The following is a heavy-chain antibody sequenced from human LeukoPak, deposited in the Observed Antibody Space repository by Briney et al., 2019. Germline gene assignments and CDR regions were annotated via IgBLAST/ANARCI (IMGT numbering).Heavy chain of an antibody. CDR3: ARDRRVAVAGRFDY. J-gene: IGHJ4*02. Sequence: ASVKVSCKASGGTFSSYAISWARQAPGQGLEWMGWINPNSGGTNYAQKFQGRVTMTRDTSISTAYMELSRLRSDDTAVYYCARDRRVAVAGRFDYWGQGTLVTVSS. D-gene: IGHD6-19*01. CDR1: GGTFSSYA. CDR2: INPNSGGT. V-gene: IGHV1-2*02.